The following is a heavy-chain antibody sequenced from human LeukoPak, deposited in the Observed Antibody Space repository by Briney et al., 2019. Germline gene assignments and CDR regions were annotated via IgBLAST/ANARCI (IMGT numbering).Heavy chain of an antibody. V-gene: IGHV4-4*07. J-gene: IGHJ5*02. D-gene: IGHD3-16*02. CDR3: ARERANYGLRLGELSSFNWFDP. Sequence: SETLSLTCPVSGGSISSYYWSWIRQPAGKGLEWIGRIYTSGSTNYNPSLKSRVTMSVDTSKNQFSLKLSSVTAADTAVYYCARERANYGLRLGELSSFNWFDPWGQGTLVTVSS. CDR2: IYTSGST. CDR1: GGSISSYY.